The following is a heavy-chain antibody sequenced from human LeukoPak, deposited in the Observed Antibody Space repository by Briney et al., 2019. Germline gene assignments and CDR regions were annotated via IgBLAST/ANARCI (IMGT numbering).Heavy chain of an antibody. Sequence: PSETLSLTCTVSGGSISSYYWSWIRQPPGKGLEWVSSISSSSSYIYYADSVKGRFTISRDNAKNSLYLQMNSLRAEDTAVYYCARDPGYCSGGSCQGGFDYWGQGTLVTVSS. CDR2: ISSSSSYI. D-gene: IGHD2-15*01. J-gene: IGHJ4*02. V-gene: IGHV3-21*01. CDR3: ARDPGYCSGGSCQGGFDY. CDR1: GGSISSYY.